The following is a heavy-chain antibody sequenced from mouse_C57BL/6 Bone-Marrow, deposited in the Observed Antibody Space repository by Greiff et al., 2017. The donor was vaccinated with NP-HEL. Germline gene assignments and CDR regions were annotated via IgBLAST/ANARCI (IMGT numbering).Heavy chain of an antibody. Sequence: VQLQQSGAELVRPGASAKLSCTASGFNIKDDYMHWVKQRPEQGLEWIGWIDPENGDTEYASKFQGKATITADTSSNTAYLQLSSLTSEDTAVYYCTSYYYGSSYWYFDVWGTGTTVTVSS. D-gene: IGHD1-1*01. CDR2: IDPENGDT. J-gene: IGHJ1*03. V-gene: IGHV14-4*01. CDR1: GFNIKDDY. CDR3: TSYYYGSSYWYFDV.